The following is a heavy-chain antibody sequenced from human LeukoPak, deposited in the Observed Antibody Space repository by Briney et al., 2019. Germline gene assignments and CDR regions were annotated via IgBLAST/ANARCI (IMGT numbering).Heavy chain of an antibody. V-gene: IGHV3-23*01. J-gene: IGHJ4*02. CDR2: ISGSGGST. D-gene: IGHD1-26*01. Sequence: GGSLRLSCAASGFTFSSYAMSWVRQAPGKGLEWVSAISGSGGSTYYADSVKGRFTISRDNSKNTLYLQMSSLRAEDTAVYYCAKDSYSGSSYDYWGQGTLVTVSS. CDR1: GFTFSSYA. CDR3: AKDSYSGSSYDY.